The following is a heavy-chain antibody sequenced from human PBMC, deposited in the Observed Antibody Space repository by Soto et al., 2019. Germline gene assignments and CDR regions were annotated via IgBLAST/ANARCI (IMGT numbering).Heavy chain of an antibody. J-gene: IGHJ6*02. Sequence: EVQLVETGGGLIQPGGSLRLSCAASGLTVIRTYLSGVRRAPGRGLEGASVIYRGGRTYYADSVKGRFTISRDNSKNTLYLQMNSLRAEDTAVYYCARGGYSGYDSTYYGMDVWGQGTTVTVSS. CDR2: IYRGGRT. V-gene: IGHV3-53*02. CDR3: ARGGYSGYDSTYYGMDV. CDR1: GLTVIRTY. D-gene: IGHD5-12*01.